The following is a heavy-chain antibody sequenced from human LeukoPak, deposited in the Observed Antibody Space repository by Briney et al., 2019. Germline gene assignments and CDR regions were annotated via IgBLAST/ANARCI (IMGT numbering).Heavy chain of an antibody. V-gene: IGHV1-69*01. Sequence: SVKVSCKASGGTFSSYAISWVRQAPGQGLEWMGGIIPIFGTANYAQKFQGRVTVTADESTSTAYMELSSLRSEDTAVYYCARDHTGWFDPWGQGTLVTVSS. D-gene: IGHD2-8*02. CDR2: IIPIFGTA. CDR3: ARDHTGWFDP. J-gene: IGHJ5*02. CDR1: GGTFSSYA.